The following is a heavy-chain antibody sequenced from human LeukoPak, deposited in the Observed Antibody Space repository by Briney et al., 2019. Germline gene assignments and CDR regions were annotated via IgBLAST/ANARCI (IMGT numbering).Heavy chain of an antibody. CDR2: ISSSSSYT. CDR3: ARDLVAAGKVD. V-gene: IGHV3-11*06. D-gene: IGHD6-13*01. CDR1: GFIFSDYY. J-gene: IGHJ4*02. Sequence: GGSLRLSCAASGFIFSDYYMSWIRQAPGKGLEWVSYISSSSSYTNYADSVKGRFTISRDNAKNSLYLQMNSLRAEDSAVYYCARDLVAAGKVDWGQGTLVTVSS.